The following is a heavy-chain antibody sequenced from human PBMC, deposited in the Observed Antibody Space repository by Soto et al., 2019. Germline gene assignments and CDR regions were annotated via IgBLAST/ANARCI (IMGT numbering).Heavy chain of an antibody. V-gene: IGHV3-23*01. CDR1: GFTFGGYA. D-gene: IGHD2-2*01. Sequence: GGSLRLSCAASGFTFGGYAVSWVRQAPGKGLEWVSAISGSGGSTYYADSVKGRFTISRDNSKNTLYLQMNSLRAEDTAVYYCAKDGGIVVVPDDATYYYYYGMDVWGQGTTVTVSS. J-gene: IGHJ6*02. CDR3: AKDGGIVVVPDDATYYYYYGMDV. CDR2: ISGSGGST.